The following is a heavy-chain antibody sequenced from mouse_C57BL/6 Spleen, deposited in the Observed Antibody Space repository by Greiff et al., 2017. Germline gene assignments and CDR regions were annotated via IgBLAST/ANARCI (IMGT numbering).Heavy chain of an antibody. J-gene: IGHJ1*03. Sequence: VQLQQPGAELVMPGASVKLSCKASGYTFTSYWMHWVKQRPGQGLEWIGEIDPSDSYTNYNQKIKGKSTLTVDKSSSTAYMQLSSLTSEDSAVYYCARGGNYYGTFDVWGTGTTVTVSS. CDR2: IDPSDSYT. CDR3: ARGGNYYGTFDV. V-gene: IGHV1-69*01. CDR1: GYTFTSYW. D-gene: IGHD1-1*01.